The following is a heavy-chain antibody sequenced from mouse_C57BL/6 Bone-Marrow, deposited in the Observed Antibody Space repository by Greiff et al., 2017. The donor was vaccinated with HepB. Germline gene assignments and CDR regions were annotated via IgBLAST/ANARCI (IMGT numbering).Heavy chain of an antibody. CDR1: GYAFTNYL. CDR3: ARLGEGNYFDY. J-gene: IGHJ2*01. CDR2: INPGSGGT. D-gene: IGHD4-1*01. Sequence: QVQLKESGAELVRPGPSVKVSCKASGYAFTNYLIEWVQQRPGQGLEWIGVINPGSGGTNYNEKFKGKATLTADKSSITAYMQISSLTSEDSAVYFCARLGEGNYFDYWGQGTTLTVSS. V-gene: IGHV1-54*01.